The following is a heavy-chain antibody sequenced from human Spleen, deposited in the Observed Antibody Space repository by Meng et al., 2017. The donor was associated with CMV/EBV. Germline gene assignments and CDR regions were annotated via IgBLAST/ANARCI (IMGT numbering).Heavy chain of an antibody. CDR1: GFTFSSYS. CDR2: ISRSSSTF. Sequence: GGSLRLSCAASGFTFSSYSMNWVRLAPGKGLQWVSFISRSSSTFYYADSVKGRFTISRDNAKNSLYLQMNSLRAEDTAVYYCARGGVDTAITHYFDMDVWGQGTTVTVSS. D-gene: IGHD5-18*01. J-gene: IGHJ6*02. V-gene: IGHV3-48*04. CDR3: ARGGVDTAITHYFDMDV.